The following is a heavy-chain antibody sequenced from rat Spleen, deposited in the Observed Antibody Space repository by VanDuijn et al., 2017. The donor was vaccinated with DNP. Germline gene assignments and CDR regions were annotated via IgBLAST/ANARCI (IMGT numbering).Heavy chain of an antibody. Sequence: QVQLQQSGGELAKPGSSVKISCKASGYTFTNYYISWIKQTTGQGLEYIGYINPGSGGSNYNEKFKGKATLTVDKSSSTAFMQLSSLTPDDSAVYYCAREDYGFNPFDYWGQGVMVTVSS. CDR2: INPGSGGS. CDR1: GYTFTNYY. CDR3: AREDYGFNPFDY. V-gene: IGHV1-43*01. D-gene: IGHD1-11*01. J-gene: IGHJ2*01.